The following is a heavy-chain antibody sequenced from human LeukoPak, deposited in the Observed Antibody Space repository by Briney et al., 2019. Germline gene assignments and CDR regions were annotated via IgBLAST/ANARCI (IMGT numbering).Heavy chain of an antibody. CDR1: GYSIRSGYY. CDR3: ARGLLADY. CDR2: IYHSGST. J-gene: IGHJ4*02. D-gene: IGHD3-3*02. Sequence: SETLSLTCAVSGYSIRSGYYWGWIRQPPGKGLEWIRSIYHSGSTYYNPSLKSRVTISVDTSKNQFSLKLSSVTAADTAVYYCARGLLADYWGQGTLVTVSS. V-gene: IGHV4-38-2*01.